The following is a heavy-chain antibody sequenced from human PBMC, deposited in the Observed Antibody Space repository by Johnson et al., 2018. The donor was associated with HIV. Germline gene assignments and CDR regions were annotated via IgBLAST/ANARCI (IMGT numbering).Heavy chain of an antibody. V-gene: IGHV3-30*04. D-gene: IGHD1-1*01. CDR2: ISYDGSNK. CDR3: ARGGGWKGSFDI. Sequence: QVQLVESGGGVVQPGRSLRLSCAASGFTFSSYAMHWVRQAPGKGLEWVAVISYDGSNKYYADSVKGRFTISRDNSKNTLYLQMNSLRAEDTAVYYCARGGGWKGSFDIWGQGTMVTVSS. CDR1: GFTFSSYA. J-gene: IGHJ3*02.